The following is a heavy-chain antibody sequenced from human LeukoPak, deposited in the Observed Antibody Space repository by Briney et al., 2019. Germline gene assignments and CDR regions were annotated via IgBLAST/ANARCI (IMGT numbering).Heavy chain of an antibody. CDR1: GGAFSSYA. D-gene: IGHD6-13*01. CDR2: IIPIFGTA. Sequence: SVKVSCKASGGAFSSYAISWVRQAPGQGLEWMARIIPIFGTANYAQKFQGRVTITTDESTSTAYMELSSLRSEVTAVYYCARQWGYSSYDKNWFDPWGQGTLVTVSS. V-gene: IGHV1-69*05. CDR3: ARQWGYSSYDKNWFDP. J-gene: IGHJ5*02.